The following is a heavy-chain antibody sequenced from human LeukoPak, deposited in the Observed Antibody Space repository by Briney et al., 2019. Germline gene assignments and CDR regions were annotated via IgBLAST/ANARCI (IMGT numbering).Heavy chain of an antibody. D-gene: IGHD7-27*01. V-gene: IGHV4-38-2*02. CDR2: IYHSGSI. CDR1: GGSITSYY. CDR3: ARAIRTGLGIGSFDG. Sequence: PSETLSLTCSVSGGSITSYYWGWIRQPPGKGLECIGTIYHSGSIYYNPSLKGRVTISVDTSKNQFSLKLNSLTAADTAVYYCARAIRTGLGIGSFDGWGQGTLVTVSS. J-gene: IGHJ4*02.